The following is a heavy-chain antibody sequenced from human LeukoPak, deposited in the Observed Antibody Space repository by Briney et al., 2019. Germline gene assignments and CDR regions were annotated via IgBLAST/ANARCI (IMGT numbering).Heavy chain of an antibody. CDR1: GGTFSSYA. D-gene: IGHD2-2*01. CDR3: ARQVVVVPAAMEGSGYDYGPFNY. CDR2: IIPIFGTA. Sequence: GASVKVSCKASGGTFSSYAISWVRQAPGQGLEWMGGIIPIFGTANCAQKFQGRVTITADESTSTAYMELSSLRSEDTAVYYCARQVVVVPAAMEGSGYDYGPFNYWGQGTLVTVSS. V-gene: IGHV1-69*13. J-gene: IGHJ4*02.